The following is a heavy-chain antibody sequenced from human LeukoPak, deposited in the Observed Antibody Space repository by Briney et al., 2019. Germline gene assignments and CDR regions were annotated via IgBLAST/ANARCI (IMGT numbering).Heavy chain of an antibody. CDR1: GFTFSSYA. CDR2: ITSSSSFI. CDR3: ARESESYDSSGSTFKY. Sequence: GGSLRLSCAASGFTFSSYAMSWVRQAPGKGLEWVSSITSSSSFIYYADSVKGRFTISRDNSKNTLYLQMNRLRAEDTAVYYCARESESYDSSGSTFKYWGQGTLVTVSS. V-gene: IGHV3-21*01. J-gene: IGHJ4*02. D-gene: IGHD3-22*01.